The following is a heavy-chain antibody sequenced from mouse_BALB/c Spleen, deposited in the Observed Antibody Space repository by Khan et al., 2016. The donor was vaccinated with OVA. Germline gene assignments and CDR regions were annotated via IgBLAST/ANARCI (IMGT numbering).Heavy chain of an antibody. Sequence: VQLQQSGPELVKPWASVKMSCKASGYTFTNYVMHWVKQKPGQGLEWCGYFIPYNAGTRYNEKFKGKASLTSDKSPTKAYMERSSLTSEDSAVYYCARDASNWDVCFAYWGQGTLVTVSA. CDR1: GYTFTNYV. V-gene: IGHV1S136*01. D-gene: IGHD4-1*01. J-gene: IGHJ3*01. CDR2: FIPYNAGT. CDR3: ARDASNWDVCFAY.